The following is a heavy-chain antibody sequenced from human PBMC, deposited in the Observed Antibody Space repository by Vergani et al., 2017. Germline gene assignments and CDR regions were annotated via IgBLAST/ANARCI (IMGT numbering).Heavy chain of an antibody. J-gene: IGHJ4*02. CDR1: GGSISSGGYY. Sequence: QVQLQESGPGLVKPSQTLSLTCTVSGGSISSGGYYWSWIRQHPGKGLEWIGYIYYSGSTYYNPSLKSRVSISVDTSKNQFSLKLTSVTAADTAVYYCARRGWGSSVGYFDYWGQRTLVTVSS. V-gene: IGHV4-31*03. CDR2: IYYSGST. D-gene: IGHD6-6*01. CDR3: ARRGWGSSVGYFDY.